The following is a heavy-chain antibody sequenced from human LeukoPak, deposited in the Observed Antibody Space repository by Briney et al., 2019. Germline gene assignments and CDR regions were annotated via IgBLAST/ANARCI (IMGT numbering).Heavy chain of an antibody. CDR3: TKGPHHFALTWFDY. CDR2: IYSGGIT. J-gene: IGHJ4*02. D-gene: IGHD2/OR15-2a*01. V-gene: IGHV3-66*01. Sequence: PGGSLRLSCAASGFTFSSYSMNWVRQAPGRGLEWVSIIYSGGITYYADSVKGRFTISRDNSKNTLYLLMNSLRAEDTAVYYCTKGPHHFALTWFDYWGQGTLVTVSS. CDR1: GFTFSSYS.